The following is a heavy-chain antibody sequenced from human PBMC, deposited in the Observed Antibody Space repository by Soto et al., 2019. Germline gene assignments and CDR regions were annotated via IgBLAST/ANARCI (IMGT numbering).Heavy chain of an antibody. CDR2: LKNDGSEK. V-gene: IGHV3-7*03. CDR3: ARVGDNSDYVSEFHFGMDV. J-gene: IGHJ6*02. D-gene: IGHD1-7*01. CDR1: GFTFRSYW. Sequence: PGGSLRLSCTASGFTFRSYWMNWVRQAPGKGLDWVAHLKNDGSEKYYMDSVKGRFTISRDNARNSLYLQMNSLRAEDTAVYFCARVGDNSDYVSEFHFGMDVWGRGTTVTVSS.